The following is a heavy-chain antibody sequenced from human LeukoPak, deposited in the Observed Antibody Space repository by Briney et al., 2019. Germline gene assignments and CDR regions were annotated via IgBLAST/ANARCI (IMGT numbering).Heavy chain of an antibody. CDR3: AKARGSSVYEPFDY. J-gene: IGHJ4*02. Sequence: GSLRLSCAASGFAFNTYAITWVRQAPEKGLKWVSTISTSGRATYYADSVEGRFTISRDNSKNTLYLQMNSLRADDTAVYYCAKARGSSVYEPFDYWGQGTQVTVSP. D-gene: IGHD5/OR15-5a*01. CDR1: GFAFNTYA. CDR2: ISTSGRAT. V-gene: IGHV3-23*01.